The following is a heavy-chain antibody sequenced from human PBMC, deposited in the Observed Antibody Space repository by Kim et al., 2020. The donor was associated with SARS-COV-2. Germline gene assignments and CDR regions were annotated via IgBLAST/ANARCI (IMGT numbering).Heavy chain of an antibody. J-gene: IGHJ5*02. Sequence: GESLKISCKGSGYSFTSYWIGWVRQMPGKGLEWMGIIYPGDSDTRYSPSFQGQVTISADKSISTAYLQWSSLKASDTAMYYCAKTYYYDSSGYPYWFDPWGQGTLVTVSS. CDR3: AKTYYYDSSGYPYWFDP. CDR1: GYSFTSYW. CDR2: IYPGDSDT. D-gene: IGHD3-22*01. V-gene: IGHV5-51*01.